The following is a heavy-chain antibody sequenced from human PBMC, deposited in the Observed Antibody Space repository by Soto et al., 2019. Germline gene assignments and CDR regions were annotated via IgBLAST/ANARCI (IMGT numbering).Heavy chain of an antibody. D-gene: IGHD3-10*01. CDR2: ISAYNGNT. V-gene: IGHV1-18*04. CDR1: GYTFTSYG. Sequence: SVKVSLKASGYTFTSYGISWVRQAPGQGLEWMGWISAYNGNTNYAQKLQGRVTMTTDTSTSTAYMELRSLRSDDTAVYYCARDMRGSGSYFYYYYGMDVWGQGTTVTVSS. J-gene: IGHJ6*02. CDR3: ARDMRGSGSYFYYYYGMDV.